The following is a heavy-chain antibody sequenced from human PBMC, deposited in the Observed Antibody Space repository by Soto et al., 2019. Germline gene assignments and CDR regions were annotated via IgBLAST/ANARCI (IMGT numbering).Heavy chain of an antibody. Sequence: QITLKESGPPLVKPTQTLTLTCTFSGFSLSTSGVGVGWIRQPPGKALEWLALIYWDDDKRYSPSLKSRLTITNDTSKNQVVLTMTNMDPVDTATYYCAHIYRYDSSGYYSVYFDYWGQGTLVTVSS. CDR2: IYWDDDK. CDR1: GFSLSTSGVG. D-gene: IGHD3-22*01. J-gene: IGHJ4*02. V-gene: IGHV2-5*02. CDR3: AHIYRYDSSGYYSVYFDY.